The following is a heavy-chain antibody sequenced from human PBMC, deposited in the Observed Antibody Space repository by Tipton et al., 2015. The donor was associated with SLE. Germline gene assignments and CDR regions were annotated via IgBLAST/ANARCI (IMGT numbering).Heavy chain of an antibody. J-gene: IGHJ3*02. Sequence: TLSLTCTVSGGSISSGSYYWGWIRQPAGKGLEWIGHIYTSRSTNYNTSLKSRVTISVDTSKNQFSLELGSVTAADTAVYYCARDLEAFDIWGQGTMVTVSS. CDR1: GGSISSGSYY. V-gene: IGHV4-61*09. D-gene: IGHD1-1*01. CDR2: IYTSRST. CDR3: ARDLEAFDI.